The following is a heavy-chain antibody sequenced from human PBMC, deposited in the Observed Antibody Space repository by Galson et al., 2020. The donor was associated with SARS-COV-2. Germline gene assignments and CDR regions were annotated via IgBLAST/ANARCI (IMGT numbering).Heavy chain of an antibody. V-gene: IGHV1-69*10. Sequence: SVKVSCKASGGTFSSYAISWVRQAPRQGLEWMGGIIPILGIANYAQKFQGRVTITADKSTSTAYMELSSLRSEDTAVYYCARATCGGDCYSLAGSYYYGMDVWGQGTTVTVSS. CDR1: GGTFSSYA. J-gene: IGHJ6*02. CDR2: IIPILGIA. D-gene: IGHD2-21*01. CDR3: ARATCGGDCYSLAGSYYYGMDV.